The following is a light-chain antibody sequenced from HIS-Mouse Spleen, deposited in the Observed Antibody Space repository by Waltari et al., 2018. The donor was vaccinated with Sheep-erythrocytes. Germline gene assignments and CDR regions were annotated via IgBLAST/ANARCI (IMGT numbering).Light chain of an antibody. CDR1: QSISSY. J-gene: IGKJ1*01. Sequence: IQMTQSPSSLSASVGDRVTITCRASQSISSYLNWYQQKPGKAPKLLIYAASSLQSGVPSRFSGSGSGTDFTLTISSLQPEDFATFYCLQDYNYPWTFGQGTKVEIK. CDR2: AAS. CDR3: LQDYNYPWT. V-gene: IGKV1-6*01.